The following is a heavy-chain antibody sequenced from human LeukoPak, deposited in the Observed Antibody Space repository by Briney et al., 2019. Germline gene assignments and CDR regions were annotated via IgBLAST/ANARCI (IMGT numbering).Heavy chain of an antibody. D-gene: IGHD5-12*01. V-gene: IGHV1-8*01. CDR3: ARAREEVATSY. J-gene: IGHJ4*02. CDR1: GYTFTTYD. Sequence: ASVKLSCKASGYTFTTYDINWVRQATGQGLEWRGWLNPNSGNTGYAQKFQGRGTMTRNTSISTAYMELSSLRSEDTAVYYCARAREEVATSYWGQGTLVTVSS. CDR2: LNPNSGNT.